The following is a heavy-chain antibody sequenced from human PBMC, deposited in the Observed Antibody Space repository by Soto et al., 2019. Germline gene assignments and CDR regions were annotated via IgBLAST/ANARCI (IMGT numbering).Heavy chain of an antibody. Sequence: QVQLVQSGAEVKKPGSSVKVSCKASGSTFSSYAISWVRQAPGQGLEWMGGIIPTFGTAHYAQKFQGRVTITPDESTRTASMELSSLRSEDTVVYNCARGHIAAAGPRLDPWGEGTLVTVSS. D-gene: IGHD6-13*01. V-gene: IGHV1-69*01. J-gene: IGHJ5*02. CDR1: GSTFSSYA. CDR2: IIPTFGTA. CDR3: ARGHIAAAGPRLDP.